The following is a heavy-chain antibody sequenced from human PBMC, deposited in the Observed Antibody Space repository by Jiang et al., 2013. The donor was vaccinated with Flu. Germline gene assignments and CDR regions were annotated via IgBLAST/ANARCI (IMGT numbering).Heavy chain of an antibody. D-gene: IGHD3-9*01. V-gene: IGHV4-59*01. Sequence: GLVKPSETLSLTCTVSGGAIRAFYWSWVRQSPGKGLEWIGRIDDSGDSKYNPSLERRLTISVDRSKNQFSMRLTSMTAADSAVYYCAREYDLLTKDAFDFWGQGTVVTVSS. J-gene: IGHJ3*01. CDR3: AREYDLLTKDAFDF. CDR1: GGAIRAFY. CDR2: IDDSGDS.